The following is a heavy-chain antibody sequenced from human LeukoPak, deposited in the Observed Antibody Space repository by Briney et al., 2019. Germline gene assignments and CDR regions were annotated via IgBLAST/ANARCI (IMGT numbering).Heavy chain of an antibody. CDR3: ARASFGDLRGGFDY. Sequence: PSETLSLTCAVSGGSISSGGYSWSWIPQPPGKGLEWIGYIYHSGSTYYDPSLKSRVTISVDRSKNQFSLKLSSVTAADTAVYYCARASFGDLRGGFDYWGQGTLVTVSS. CDR1: GGSISSGGYS. D-gene: IGHD3-10*01. V-gene: IGHV4-30-2*01. CDR2: IYHSGST. J-gene: IGHJ4*02.